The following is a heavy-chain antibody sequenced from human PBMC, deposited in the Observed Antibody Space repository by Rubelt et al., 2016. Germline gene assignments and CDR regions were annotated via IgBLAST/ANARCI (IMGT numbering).Heavy chain of an antibody. D-gene: IGHD3-22*01. CDR1: GGSISSSSYY. CDR3: AIGYYYDSSGYWMYGQSLDY. Sequence: QLQLQESGPGLVKPSETLSLTCTVSGGSISSSSYYWGWIRQPPGKGLEWIGSIYYSGSTYYHPSLKIRVAISWGTSTKRLSLKLSSGTVAERGEYYFAIGYYYDSSGYWMYGQSLDYCGQGTLVTVSS. CDR2: IYYSGST. V-gene: IGHV4-39*01. J-gene: IGHJ4*02.